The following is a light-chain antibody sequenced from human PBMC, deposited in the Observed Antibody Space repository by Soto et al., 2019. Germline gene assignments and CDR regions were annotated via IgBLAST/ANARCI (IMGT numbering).Light chain of an antibody. V-gene: IGKV3-15*01. CDR1: QSVGTN. CDR2: GAS. Sequence: IVMTQSPATLSVSPGERATLSCRASQSVGTNLAWYHQKPGQAPSRLISGASTRATGVPARFTGSGSGTEFTLTISSLQSEDFAVYYCQQYYNWPPTFGRGTKVEIK. CDR3: QQYYNWPPT. J-gene: IGKJ1*01.